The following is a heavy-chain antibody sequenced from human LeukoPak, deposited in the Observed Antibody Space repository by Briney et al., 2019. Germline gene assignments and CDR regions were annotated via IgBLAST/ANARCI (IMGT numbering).Heavy chain of an antibody. V-gene: IGHV3-30-3*01. CDR1: GFTFSNCA. J-gene: IGHJ4*02. D-gene: IGHD3-9*01. Sequence: QAGGSLRLSCAASGFTFSNCAMHWVRQAPGKGLEWVAVISYHGSSDGSNKHYADSVKGRFTISRDNSNNILYLQMNGLRVEDTALYYCAGQYYDILTGYRPLDYWGQGTLVTVSS. CDR3: AGQYYDILTGYRPLDY. CDR2: ISYHGSSDGSNK.